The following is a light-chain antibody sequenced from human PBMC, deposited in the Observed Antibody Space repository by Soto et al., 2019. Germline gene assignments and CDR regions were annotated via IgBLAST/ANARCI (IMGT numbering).Light chain of an antibody. CDR1: QSVDSNY. Sequence: EIVLTQSPGTLSLSPGERATLSCRASQSVDSNYLAWYQQIPGQAPRMVIYGASSRATGIPDRFSGSGSGTDFTLTINILEPEDFAVYYCQQYGRSPLTFGGGTKVEIK. J-gene: IGKJ4*01. CDR3: QQYGRSPLT. CDR2: GAS. V-gene: IGKV3-20*01.